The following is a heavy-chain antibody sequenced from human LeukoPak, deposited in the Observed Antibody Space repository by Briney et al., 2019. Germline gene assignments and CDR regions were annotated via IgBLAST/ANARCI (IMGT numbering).Heavy chain of an antibody. J-gene: IGHJ4*02. D-gene: IGHD3-3*01. V-gene: IGHV1-2*02. CDR3: ASSITIFGVVITSFDY. CDR2: INPNSGGT. CDR1: VYTFTGYY. Sequence: ASVKVSCKASVYTFTGYYMHWVRQAPGQGLEWMGWINPNSGGTNYAQKFQGRVTMTRDTSISTAYMELSRLRSDDTAVYYCASSITIFGVVITSFDYWGQGTLVTVSS.